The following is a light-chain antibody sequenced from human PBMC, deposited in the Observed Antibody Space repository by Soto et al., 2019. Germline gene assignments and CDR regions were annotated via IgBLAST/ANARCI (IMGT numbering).Light chain of an antibody. J-gene: IGLJ2*01. CDR1: SYNIGAGYD. CDR3: QSYDTSLSGVV. CDR2: GNG. Sequence: QSVLTQPPSVSGAPGQRVTISCTGSSYNIGAGYDVHWYQQLPGTAPKLLIYGNGNRPSGVPDRFSGSKSGTSASLAITGLQAEDEADYYCQSYDTSLSGVVLGGGTKLTVL. V-gene: IGLV1-40*01.